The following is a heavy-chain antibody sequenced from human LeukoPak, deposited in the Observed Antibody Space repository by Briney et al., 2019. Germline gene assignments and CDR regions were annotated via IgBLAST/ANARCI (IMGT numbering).Heavy chain of an antibody. CDR3: AKGRKGVPAVFDY. Sequence: PGGSLRLSCAASGFAFSSYGMHWVRQAPGKGLEWVAVISYDGSNKYYADSVKGRFTISRDNSKNTLYLQMNSLRAEDTAVYYCAKGRKGVPAVFDYWGQGTLVTVSS. D-gene: IGHD2-2*01. J-gene: IGHJ4*02. V-gene: IGHV3-30*18. CDR2: ISYDGSNK. CDR1: GFAFSSYG.